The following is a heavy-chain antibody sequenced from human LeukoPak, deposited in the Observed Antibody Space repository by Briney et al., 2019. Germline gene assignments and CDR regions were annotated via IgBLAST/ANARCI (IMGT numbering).Heavy chain of an antibody. CDR1: GFTFTAYW. Sequence: GGSLRLSCAVSGFTFTAYWMSWVRQAPGKGLEWVANIKQDGSEKYYVDSVKGRFTISRDNAKNSLYLQMNSLRAEDTAVYYCARDFYGDYALSAFDIWGQGTMVTVSS. D-gene: IGHD4-17*01. J-gene: IGHJ3*02. CDR3: ARDFYGDYALSAFDI. V-gene: IGHV3-7*01. CDR2: IKQDGSEK.